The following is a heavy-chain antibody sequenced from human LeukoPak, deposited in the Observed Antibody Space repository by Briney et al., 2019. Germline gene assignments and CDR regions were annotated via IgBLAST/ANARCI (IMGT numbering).Heavy chain of an antibody. CDR3: ARAPLAIAVAGYHFDY. CDR2: IIPIFGTA. Sequence: SVKVSCKASGGTFSSYAISWVRQAPGQGLEWMGRIIPIFGTANYAQKFQGRVTITTDESTSTAYMELSSLRSEDTAVYYCARAPLAIAVAGYHFDYWGQGTLVTVSS. J-gene: IGHJ4*02. CDR1: GGTFSSYA. V-gene: IGHV1-69*05. D-gene: IGHD6-19*01.